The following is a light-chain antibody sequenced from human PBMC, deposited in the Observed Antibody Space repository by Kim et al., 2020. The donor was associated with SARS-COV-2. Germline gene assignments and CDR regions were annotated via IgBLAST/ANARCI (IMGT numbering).Light chain of an antibody. J-gene: IGLJ2*01. Sequence: QSALTQPPSVSGSPGQSVTISCTGTSSDVGSYNRVSWYQQSPGTAPKVMIYEVTNRPSRVPNRFSGSKSGNTASLTISGLQAEDEADYYCSSYTSSSTVVFGGGTQLTVL. CDR1: SSDVGSYNR. V-gene: IGLV2-18*02. CDR3: SSYTSSSTVV. CDR2: EVT.